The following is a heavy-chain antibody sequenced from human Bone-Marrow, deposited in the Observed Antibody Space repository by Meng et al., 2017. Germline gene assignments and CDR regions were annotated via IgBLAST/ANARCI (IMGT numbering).Heavy chain of an antibody. D-gene: IGHD3-10*01. J-gene: IGHJ4*02. CDR1: GFTFSSYA. Sequence: VPLGESGGGVVQPGRSMRLSCAASGFTFSSYAMHWVRQAPGKGLEWVAVISYDGSNKYYADSVKGRFTISRDNSKNTLYLQMNSLRAEDTAVYYCARFALLDYWGQGTLVTVSS. V-gene: IGHV3-30*01. CDR3: ARFALLDY. CDR2: ISYDGSNK.